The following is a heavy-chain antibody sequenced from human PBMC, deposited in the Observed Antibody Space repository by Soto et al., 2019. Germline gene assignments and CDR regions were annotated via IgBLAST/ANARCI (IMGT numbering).Heavy chain of an antibody. V-gene: IGHV3-74*01. D-gene: IGHD2-21*01. CDR1: GFTFGNHW. CDR2: IKGYWGST. Sequence: GGSLRLSCAAAGFTFGNHWLNWVRQAPGKGLLSVSQIKGYWGSTNYADSVRGRFTISKDSSRNTLYLQMSDLRVEDTGVYYCATVKAYTGGAGDQLDRWGQGTRVTVAS. CDR3: ATVKAYTGGAGDQLDR. J-gene: IGHJ5*02.